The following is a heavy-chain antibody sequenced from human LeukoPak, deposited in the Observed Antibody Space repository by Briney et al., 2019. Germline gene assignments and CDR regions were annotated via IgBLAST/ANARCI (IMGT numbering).Heavy chain of an antibody. V-gene: IGHV5-51*01. CDR3: ARPRGGATSWYYFDY. CDR1: GYSFTSYW. J-gene: IGHJ4*02. D-gene: IGHD1-26*01. CDR2: IYPGDSDT. Sequence: GESLQISCKGSGYSFTSYWIGWVRQLPGKGLEWMGIIYPGDSDTRYSPSFQGQVTISADKSISTAYLQWSSLKASDTAMYYCARPRGGATSWYYFDYWGQGTLVTVSS.